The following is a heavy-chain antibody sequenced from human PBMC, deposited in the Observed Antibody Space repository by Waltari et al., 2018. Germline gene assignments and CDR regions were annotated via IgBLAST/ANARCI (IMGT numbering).Heavy chain of an antibody. CDR2: KNSGGDT. CDR1: GFTVSNYY. CDR3: ARDVVGYYYFDL. V-gene: IGHV3-53*01. Sequence: EVQLVESGGGLIQPGGSLRLSCAASGFTVSNYYMSWVRQAPGKGLEWVSVKNSGGDTHYADSVKGRFTISRDNSKNTIYLQLNTLRAEDTALYYCARDVVGYYYFDLWGRGTLVTV. D-gene: IGHD1-26*01. J-gene: IGHJ2*01.